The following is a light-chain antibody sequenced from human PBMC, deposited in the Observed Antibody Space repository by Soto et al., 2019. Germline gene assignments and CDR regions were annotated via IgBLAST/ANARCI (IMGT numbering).Light chain of an antibody. Sequence: SVLTQPPSASGTPGQRVNISCSGSSSNIGSNYVYWYRQFPGTAPKLLIQRNNQRPSGVPARFSGSKSGTSASLAISGLRSEDEAVYYCSSYAGSSNWVFGGGTKVTVL. CDR3: SSYAGSSNWV. J-gene: IGLJ3*02. CDR1: SSNIGSNY. CDR2: RNN. V-gene: IGLV1-47*01.